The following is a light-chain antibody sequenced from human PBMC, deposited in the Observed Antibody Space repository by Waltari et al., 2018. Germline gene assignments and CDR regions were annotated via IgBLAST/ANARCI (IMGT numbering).Light chain of an antibody. CDR1: SNDVGGYNS. CDR2: DVS. J-gene: IGLJ2*01. V-gene: IGLV2-14*01. CDR3: SSYTSIGPVL. Sequence: QSALTQPASVSGSPGQSVTIFCAGTSNDVGGYNSVSWYQEHPGQAPSVIIYDVSDRPSGVSDRFSGSKSGNTASLTISGLQAEDEADYYCSSYTSIGPVLIGGGTKVTVL.